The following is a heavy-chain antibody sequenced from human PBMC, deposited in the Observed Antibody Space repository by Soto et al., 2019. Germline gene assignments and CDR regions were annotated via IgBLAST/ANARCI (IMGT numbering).Heavy chain of an antibody. D-gene: IGHD6-19*01. CDR2: ISYDGTKK. V-gene: IGHV3-30-3*01. CDR3: GGSIAVEALDY. CDR1: GFTFSSYS. J-gene: IGHJ4*02. Sequence: GGSLRLSCVVSGFTFSSYSMHWVRQAPGKGLEWVAVISYDGTKKFYAASVKGRFSISRDVSNNTLYLQMSSLRPEDTAVYYWGGSIAVEALDYWGQGTLVTVSS.